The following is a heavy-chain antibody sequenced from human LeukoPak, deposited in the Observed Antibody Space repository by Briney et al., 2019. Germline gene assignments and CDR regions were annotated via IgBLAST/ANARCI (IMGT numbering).Heavy chain of an antibody. CDR2: ISTAGAGT. D-gene: IGHD3-10*01. Sequence: GGSLRLSCAASGFTFNNYAMIWVRQAPGKGLEWVSTISTAGAGTYYADSVKGRFTISRDNSKNTLYLQMNSLRAEDTAVYYCAKRGGSGSYYPFHYWGQRTLVTDFS. CDR1: GFTFNNYA. V-gene: IGHV3-23*01. CDR3: AKRGGSGSYYPFHY. J-gene: IGHJ4*02.